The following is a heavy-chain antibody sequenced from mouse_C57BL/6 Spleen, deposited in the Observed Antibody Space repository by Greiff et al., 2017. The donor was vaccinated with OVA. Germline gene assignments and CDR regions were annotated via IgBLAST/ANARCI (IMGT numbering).Heavy chain of an antibody. D-gene: IGHD1-1*01. J-gene: IGHJ4*01. CDR2: IRLKSDNYAT. V-gene: IGHV6-3*01. CDR3: TGTTVVAPDAMDY. CDR1: GFTFSNYW. Sequence: EVKVEESGGGLVQPGGSMKLSCVASGFTFSNYWMNWVRQSPEKGLEWVAQIRLKSDNYATHYAESVKGRFTISRDDSKSSVYLQMNNLRAEDTGIYYCTGTTVVAPDAMDYWGQGTSVTVSS.